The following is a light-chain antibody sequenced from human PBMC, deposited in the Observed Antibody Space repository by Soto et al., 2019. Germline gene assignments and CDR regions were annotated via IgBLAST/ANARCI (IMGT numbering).Light chain of an antibody. J-gene: IGKJ5*01. Sequence: DIQLTQSPSFLSASVGDRVTITCRASQGISSYLAWYQQKPGKAPKLLIYAASTLQSGVPSRFSGSGSGTEFTLTISSLKPEDFATYYCQQLYSYPLTFGQGTRREIK. V-gene: IGKV1-9*01. CDR3: QQLYSYPLT. CDR1: QGISSY. CDR2: AAS.